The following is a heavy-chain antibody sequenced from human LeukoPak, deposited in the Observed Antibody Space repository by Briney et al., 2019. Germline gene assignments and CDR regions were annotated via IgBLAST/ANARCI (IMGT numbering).Heavy chain of an antibody. CDR3: AREDYEGNSIGDLQH. CDR1: GFSFSSFA. V-gene: IGHV3-30*04. J-gene: IGHJ1*01. Sequence: PGGSLRLSCAASGFSFSSFAMNWVRQAPGKGLDWVAVISRDGSKIFYADSVKGRFTISRDNSRNTLYLQMDSLRAEDTALYYCAREDYEGNSIGDLQHWGQGTLVTVSS. CDR2: ISRDGSKI. D-gene: IGHD4-23*01.